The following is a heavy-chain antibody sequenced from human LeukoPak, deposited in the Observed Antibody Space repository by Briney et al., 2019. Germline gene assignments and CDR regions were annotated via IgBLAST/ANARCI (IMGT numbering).Heavy chain of an antibody. CDR3: AKGYGGNRPLDY. V-gene: IGHV3-23*01. D-gene: IGHD4-23*01. J-gene: IGHJ4*02. CDR1: GFTFSSYA. CDR2: TSTSGDST. Sequence: GGSLRLSCAASGFTFSSYAMSWVRQAPGKGLEWVSATSTSGDSTYYADSVKGRFSISRDNSKNTLYLHMNSLRAEDTAVYYCAKGYGGNRPLDYWGQGTLVTVSS.